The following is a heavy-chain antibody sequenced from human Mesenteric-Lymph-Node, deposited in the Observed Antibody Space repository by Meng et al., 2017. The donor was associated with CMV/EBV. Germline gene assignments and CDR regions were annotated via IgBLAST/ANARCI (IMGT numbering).Heavy chain of an antibody. CDR2: IKSKTDGGTT. CDR3: TTYAYCSGGSCYSGLDY. Sequence: GGSLRLSCAASGFTFINAWMSWVRQAPGKGLEWVGRIKSKTDGGTTDYAAPVKGRFSISRDDSENTLYLQMNSLKTEDTAVYYCTTYAYCSGGSCYSGLDYWGQGTLVTVSS. D-gene: IGHD2-15*01. J-gene: IGHJ4*02. V-gene: IGHV3-15*01. CDR1: GFTFINAW.